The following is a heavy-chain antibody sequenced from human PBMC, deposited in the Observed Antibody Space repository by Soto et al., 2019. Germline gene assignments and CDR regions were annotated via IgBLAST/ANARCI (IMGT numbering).Heavy chain of an antibody. CDR3: AKDSWYFDL. D-gene: IGHD6-13*01. Sequence: GESLKISCEASGFVFTNFWMHWVRHVPGKGLVWVARIDTSGHSTNYAESVKGRLTISRDNAKNTVSLQMNSLRVEDTGVYYCAKDSWYFDLWSQGSQVTVSS. J-gene: IGHJ4*02. CDR2: IDTSGHST. V-gene: IGHV3-74*01. CDR1: GFVFTNFW.